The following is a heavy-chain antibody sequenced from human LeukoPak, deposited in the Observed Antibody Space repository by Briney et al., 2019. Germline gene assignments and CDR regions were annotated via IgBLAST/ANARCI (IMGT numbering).Heavy chain of an antibody. Sequence: SETLSLMCTVSGGSISTYYWGWIRQPPGKGLEWIGHIYNSGSTNYNPSLKGRVTMSVATSKNQFSLHLSSVTAADTAVYYCARSAFLVTAPGLYYFDYWGQGTLVAVSS. CDR2: IYNSGST. V-gene: IGHV4-59*12. CDR1: GGSISTYY. D-gene: IGHD6-13*01. CDR3: ARSAFLVTAPGLYYFDY. J-gene: IGHJ4*02.